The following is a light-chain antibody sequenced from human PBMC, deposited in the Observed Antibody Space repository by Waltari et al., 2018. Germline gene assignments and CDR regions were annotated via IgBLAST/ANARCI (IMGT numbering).Light chain of an antibody. CDR2: EVN. Sequence: QSALTQPRSVSGSPGQSVTISCAGTSSDVGAYNHVSWYQQSPGTAPKLLIYEVNNRPSGVPDRFSASESGNTASLTISGLLAEDEADYYCRSYAGAYTLFFGGGTNLTVL. V-gene: IGLV2-11*01. J-gene: IGLJ2*01. CDR3: RSYAGAYTLF. CDR1: SSDVGAYNH.